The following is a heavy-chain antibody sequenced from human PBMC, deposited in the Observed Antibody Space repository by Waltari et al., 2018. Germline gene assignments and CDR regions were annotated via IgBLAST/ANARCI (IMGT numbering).Heavy chain of an antibody. CDR1: GGTFSSYA. Sequence: QVQLVQSGAEVKKPGSSVTVSCKASGGTFSSYAISWVRQAPGQGLGWMGGIIPIFGTANYAQKFQGRVTITADKSTSTAYMEQSSLRSEDTAVYYCARGSSRKLTPYYYYYYYMDVWGKGTTVTVSS. J-gene: IGHJ6*03. D-gene: IGHD2-15*01. CDR2: IIPIFGTA. V-gene: IGHV1-69*14. CDR3: ARGSSRKLTPYYYYYYYMDV.